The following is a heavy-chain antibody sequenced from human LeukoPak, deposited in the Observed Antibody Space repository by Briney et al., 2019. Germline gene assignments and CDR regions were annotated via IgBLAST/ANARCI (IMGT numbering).Heavy chain of an antibody. CDR3: AKDSDYYYGSGSEFDY. D-gene: IGHD3-10*01. J-gene: IGHJ4*02. V-gene: IGHV3-30*02. CDR1: GFTFSSYG. CDR2: IRYDGSNK. Sequence: PGGSLRLSCAASGFTFSSYGMHWVRQAPGKGLEWVAFIRYDGSNKYYADSVKGRFTISRDNSKNTLYLQMNSLRAEDTAVYYCAKDSDYYYGSGSEFDYWGQGTLVTVSS.